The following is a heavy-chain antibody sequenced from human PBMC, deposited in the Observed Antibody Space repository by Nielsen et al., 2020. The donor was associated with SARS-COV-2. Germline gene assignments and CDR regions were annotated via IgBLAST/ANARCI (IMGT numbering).Heavy chain of an antibody. D-gene: IGHD1-26*01. V-gene: IGHV1-3*01. CDR2: INAGNGNT. Sequence: ASVKVSCKASGYTFTSYAMHWVRQAPGQRLEWMGWINAGNGNTKYSQKFQGRVTITRDTSASTAYMELSSLRSEDTAVYYCARDLGGSGSHYVDYWGQGTLVTVSS. CDR1: GYTFTSYA. CDR3: ARDLGGSGSHYVDY. J-gene: IGHJ4*02.